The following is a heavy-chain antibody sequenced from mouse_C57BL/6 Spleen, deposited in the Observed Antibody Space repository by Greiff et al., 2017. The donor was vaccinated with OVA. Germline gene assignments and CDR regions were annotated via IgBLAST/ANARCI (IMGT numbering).Heavy chain of an antibody. CDR3: AREGGLRYYFDY. J-gene: IGHJ2*01. V-gene: IGHV1-53*01. CDR2: INPSNGGT. Sequence: VKLQQPGTELVKPGASVKLSCKASGYTFTSYWMHWVKQRPGQGLEWIGNINPSNGGTNYNEKFKSKATLTVDKSSSTAYMQLSSLTSEDSAVYYCAREGGLRYYFDYWGQGTTLTVSS. CDR1: GYTFTSYW. D-gene: IGHD1-1*01.